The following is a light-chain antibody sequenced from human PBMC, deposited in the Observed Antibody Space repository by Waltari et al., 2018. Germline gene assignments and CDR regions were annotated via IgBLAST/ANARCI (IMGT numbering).Light chain of an antibody. CDR1: DIGDKR. CDR2: DDT. V-gene: IGLV3-21*02. CDR3: QVWDSDGDYVV. J-gene: IGLJ2*01. Sequence: SYVLTQPPSVSVAPGQTARITCGGSDIGDKRVHWYKHKTGQAPLLVVYDDTDRPSGIPGRISGSNSGYTATLSITRVEAGDEADYYCQVWDSDGDYVVFGGGTKLIVL.